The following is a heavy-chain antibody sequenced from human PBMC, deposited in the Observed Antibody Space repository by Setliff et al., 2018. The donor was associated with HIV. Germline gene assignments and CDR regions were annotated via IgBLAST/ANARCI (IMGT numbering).Heavy chain of an antibody. V-gene: IGHV5-51*01. D-gene: IGHD3-10*01. J-gene: IGHJ5*02. CDR2: IHPRDSDT. CDR3: ASGSGIDWFDP. CDR1: GYSFTSYL. Sequence: PGESLKISCKGFGYSFTSYLIAWVRQTPGKGLEWMGNIHPRDSDTRYSPSFQGQVTISADKSTSTAYLQWTSLKASDSAMYYCASGSGIDWFDPWGQGTLVTVSS.